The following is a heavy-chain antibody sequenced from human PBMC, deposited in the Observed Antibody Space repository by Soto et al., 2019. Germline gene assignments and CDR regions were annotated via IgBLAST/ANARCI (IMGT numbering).Heavy chain of an antibody. Sequence: PSETLSLTCTVSGDSISITSYYWGWVRQPPGKGLEWIGSIHYSGSTHYNPSLQSRVTISGDASKKQFSLKLRSVTAADTAVYYCGSTKDETLYFDYWGQGTLVTVSS. CDR3: GSTKDETLYFDY. CDR1: GDSISITSYY. CDR2: IHYSGST. V-gene: IGHV4-39*01. D-gene: IGHD2-15*01. J-gene: IGHJ4*02.